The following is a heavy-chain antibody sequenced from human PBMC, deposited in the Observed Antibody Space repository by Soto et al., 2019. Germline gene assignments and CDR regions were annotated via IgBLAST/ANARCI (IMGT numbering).Heavy chain of an antibody. CDR3: ARSHRGLGNFDY. J-gene: IGHJ4*02. D-gene: IGHD3-10*01. Sequence: QVQLQESGPGLVHPSQTLSLTCAVSGGSISSGGAYYWSWIRQSPGKGLEWIAYIHYSGSTYYNSSLKRRLTLAVDTAKNQFSLKVNSVTAADTAVYYCARSHRGLGNFDYWGQGSLVTVSS. CDR1: GGSISSGGAYY. V-gene: IGHV4-30-4*01. CDR2: IHYSGST.